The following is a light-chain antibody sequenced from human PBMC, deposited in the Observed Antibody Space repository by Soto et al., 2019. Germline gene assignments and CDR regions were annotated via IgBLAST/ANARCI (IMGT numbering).Light chain of an antibody. CDR1: QTISSW. V-gene: IGKV1-5*03. CDR2: KAS. Sequence: DIQMTQSPSTLSGSVGDTVTITCGASQTISSWLAWYQQKPGKAPKLLIYKASTLKSGVPSRFSGSGSGTEFTLTISSLQPDDFATYYCQHYNSYSEAFGQGTKVDIK. J-gene: IGKJ1*01. CDR3: QHYNSYSEA.